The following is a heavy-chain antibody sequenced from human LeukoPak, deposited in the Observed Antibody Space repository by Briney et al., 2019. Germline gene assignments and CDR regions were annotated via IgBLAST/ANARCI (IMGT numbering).Heavy chain of an antibody. J-gene: IGHJ4*02. D-gene: IGHD2-2*01. CDR1: GFTFSSYA. V-gene: IGHV3-64*01. CDR2: ISSNGGST. CDR3: ARALYCSSTSCYGRLDY. Sequence: GGSLRLSCAASGFTFSSYAMHWFRQAPGKGLEYVSAISSNGGSTYYANSVKGRFTISRDNSKNTLYLQMGSLRAEDMAVYYCARALYCSSTSCYGRLDYWGQGTLVTVSS.